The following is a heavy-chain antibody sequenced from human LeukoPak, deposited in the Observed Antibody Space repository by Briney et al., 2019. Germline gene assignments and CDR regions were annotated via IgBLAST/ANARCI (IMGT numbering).Heavy chain of an antibody. V-gene: IGHV4-38-2*01. J-gene: IGHJ4*02. CDR3: ATAVVITPFDY. CDR1: GYSISSGYY. D-gene: IGHD3-22*01. CDR2: IYHSGGS. Sequence: SETLSLTCAVSGYSISSGYYWGWIRQSPRAGLEWIGSIYHSGGSYYNPSLKSRVTISEDTSKNQFSLKLSSMSAADTAVYYCATAVVITPFDYWGQGILVTVSS.